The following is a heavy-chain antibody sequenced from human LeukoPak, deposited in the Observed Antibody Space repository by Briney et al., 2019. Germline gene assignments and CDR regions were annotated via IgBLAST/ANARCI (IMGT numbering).Heavy chain of an antibody. CDR3: ARRVRGVNDAFDI. CDR1: GGSFSDYY. Sequence: SETLSLTCAVYGGSFSDYYWSWIRQSPGRGLEWIGEINHSGRTNYNSSLKSRGTILIDTTNSHFFLRLNSVAAADTAVYYCARRVRGVNDAFDIWGQGTKVTVSS. D-gene: IGHD3-10*01. V-gene: IGHV4-34*01. J-gene: IGHJ3*02. CDR2: INHSGRT.